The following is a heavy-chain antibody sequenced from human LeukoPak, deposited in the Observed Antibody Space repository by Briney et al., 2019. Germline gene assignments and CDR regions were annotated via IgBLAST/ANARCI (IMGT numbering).Heavy chain of an antibody. V-gene: IGHV3-15*01. CDR3: TTDRGITARPVFDS. CDR1: GFTFSYAY. Sequence: PGGSLRLSCAASGFTFSYAYLSWVGQAPGKGLECVGRIKSKNDGGTADYAAPVKGRVTISRDDSKNTLYLQMNSLKTEDTAVYYCTTDRGITARPVFDSWGPGTLVTVSS. CDR2: IKSKNDGGTA. D-gene: IGHD6-6*01. J-gene: IGHJ4*02.